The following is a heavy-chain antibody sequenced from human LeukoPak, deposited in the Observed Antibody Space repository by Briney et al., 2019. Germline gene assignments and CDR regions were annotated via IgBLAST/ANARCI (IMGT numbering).Heavy chain of an antibody. CDR3: ARGLSPFSDY. CDR2: INPSGGST. CDR1: GYTFTNYY. Sequence: ASVKVSCKASGYTFTNYYIHWVRQAPGQGLGWMGIINPSGGSTTYAQKFQGRVTMTRDTSTSTVYMDLSSLTSEDTAVYYCARGLSPFSDYWGQGTLVTVSS. J-gene: IGHJ4*02. V-gene: IGHV1-46*01.